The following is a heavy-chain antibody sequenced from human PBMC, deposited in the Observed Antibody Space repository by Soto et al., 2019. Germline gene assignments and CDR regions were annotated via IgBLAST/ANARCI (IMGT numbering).Heavy chain of an antibody. CDR2: IYYSGST. CDR1: GGSISSSSYY. V-gene: IGHV4-39*01. J-gene: IGHJ5*02. CDR3: ARGYYDFWSGYLNWFDP. D-gene: IGHD3-3*01. Sequence: PSETLSLTCTVSGGSISSSSYYWGWIRQPPGKGLEWIGSIYYSGSTYYNPSLKSRVTISVDTSKNQFSLKLSSVTAADTAVYYCARGYYDFWSGYLNWFDPWGQGTLVTVSS.